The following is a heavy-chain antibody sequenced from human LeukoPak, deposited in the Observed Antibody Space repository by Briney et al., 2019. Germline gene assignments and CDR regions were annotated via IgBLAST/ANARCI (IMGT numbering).Heavy chain of an antibody. CDR3: AIQDYGDSDY. CDR1: GYTFTSYG. Sequence: ASVKVSCKASGYTFTSYGISWVRQAPGQGSEWMGWISAYNGKKNYAQKLQGRVTMTTDTSTSTAYMELRSLRSDDTAVYYCAIQDYGDSDYWGQGTLVTVSS. V-gene: IGHV1-18*01. D-gene: IGHD4-17*01. J-gene: IGHJ4*02. CDR2: ISAYNGKK.